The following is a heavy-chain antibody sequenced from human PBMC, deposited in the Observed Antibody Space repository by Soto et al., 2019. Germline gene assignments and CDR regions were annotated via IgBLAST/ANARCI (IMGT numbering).Heavy chain of an antibody. CDR2: SYYSGST. Sequence: QLQLQESGPGLVKPSETLSLTCTVSGGSISSSSYYWGWIRQPPGKGLEWIGSSYYSGSTYYNPSLKSRITRSVDTSKNQFPLKLGSVTAADTAVYYCARLSRATYYDFWSGYHAPDYWGQGTLVTVSS. V-gene: IGHV4-39*01. CDR1: GGSISSSSYY. CDR3: ARLSRATYYDFWSGYHAPDY. D-gene: IGHD3-3*01. J-gene: IGHJ4*02.